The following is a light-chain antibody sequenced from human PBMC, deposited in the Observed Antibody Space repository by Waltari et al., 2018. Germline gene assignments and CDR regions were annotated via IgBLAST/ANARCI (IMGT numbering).Light chain of an antibody. CDR3: QQSDSGWS. V-gene: IGKV1-39*01. CDR1: QSISSY. Sequence: DIQLTQSPSSLSASVGDRVTITCRASQSISSYLNWYQQKPGKAPKLLIYAASSLQSEVPGRVSGRGAGKEFTLRSSRLQEEDIATDDCQQSDSGWSLGEGTKVKIK. J-gene: IGKJ2*04. CDR2: AAS.